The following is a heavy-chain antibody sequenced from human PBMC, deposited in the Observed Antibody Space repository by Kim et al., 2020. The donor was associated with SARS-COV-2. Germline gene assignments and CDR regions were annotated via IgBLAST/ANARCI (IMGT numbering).Heavy chain of an antibody. J-gene: IGHJ5*02. Sequence: SVKVSCKASGGTFSSYAISWVRQAPGQGLEWMGRIIPILGIANYAQKFQGRVTITADKSTSTAYMELSSLRSGDTAVYYCARGPISGYDSNNWFDPWGQ. V-gene: IGHV1-69*04. CDR2: IIPILGIA. CDR1: GGTFSSYA. CDR3: ARGPISGYDSNNWFDP. D-gene: IGHD5-12*01.